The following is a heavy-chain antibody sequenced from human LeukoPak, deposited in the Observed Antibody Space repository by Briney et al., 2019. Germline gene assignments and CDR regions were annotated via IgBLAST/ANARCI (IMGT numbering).Heavy chain of an antibody. CDR3: ARERNDFWSGYQTEYYFDY. D-gene: IGHD3-3*01. CDR1: GYSISSGYY. J-gene: IGHJ4*02. V-gene: IGHV4-38-2*02. CDR2: IYHSGST. Sequence: PSETLSLTCTVSGYSISSGYYWGWIRQPPGKGLEWIGSIYHSGSTYHNPSLKSRVTISVDTSKNQFSLKLSSVTAADTAVYYCARERNDFWSGYQTEYYFDYWGQGTLVTVSS.